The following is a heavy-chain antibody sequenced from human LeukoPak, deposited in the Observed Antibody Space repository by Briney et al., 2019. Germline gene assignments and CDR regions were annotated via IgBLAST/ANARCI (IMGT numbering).Heavy chain of an antibody. Sequence: PGGPLRLSCAVSGFTFSRYAMSWVRQAPGKGLEWVSVVSDSGGTTHYADSVKGRFTISRDNSKNTLYLQMNSLRAEDTAVYFCAKVFDYGDHPPYYFDYWGLGTLVTVSS. CDR3: AKVFDYGDHPPYYFDY. V-gene: IGHV3-23*01. J-gene: IGHJ4*02. D-gene: IGHD4-17*01. CDR2: VSDSGGTT. CDR1: GFTFSRYA.